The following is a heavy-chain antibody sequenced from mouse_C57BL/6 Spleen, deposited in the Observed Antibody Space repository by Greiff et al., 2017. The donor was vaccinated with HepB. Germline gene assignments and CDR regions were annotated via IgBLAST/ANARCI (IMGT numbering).Heavy chain of an antibody. CDR1: GYAFSSSW. Sequence: QVQLKESGPELVKPGASVKISCKASGYAFSSSWMNWVKQRPGKGLEWIGRIYPGDGDTNYNGKFKGKATLTADKSSSTAYMQLSSLTSEDSAVYFCAREWASSYSNYEGYAMDYWGQGTSVTVSS. V-gene: IGHV1-82*01. J-gene: IGHJ4*01. CDR2: IYPGDGDT. D-gene: IGHD2-5*01. CDR3: AREWASSYSNYEGYAMDY.